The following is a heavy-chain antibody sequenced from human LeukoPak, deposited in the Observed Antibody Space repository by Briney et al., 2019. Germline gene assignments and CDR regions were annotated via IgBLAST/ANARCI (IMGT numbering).Heavy chain of an antibody. V-gene: IGHV1-18*04. Sequence: ASVKVSCKTSGYTFTGYYMHWVRQAPGQGLEWMGWISAYNGNTNYAQKLQGRVTMTTDTSTSTAYMELRSLRSDDTAVYYCARDRYYDILTGYYYKNYYYMDVWGKGTTVTISS. CDR3: ARDRYYDILTGYYYKNYYYMDV. CDR1: GYTFTGYY. J-gene: IGHJ6*03. CDR2: ISAYNGNT. D-gene: IGHD3-9*01.